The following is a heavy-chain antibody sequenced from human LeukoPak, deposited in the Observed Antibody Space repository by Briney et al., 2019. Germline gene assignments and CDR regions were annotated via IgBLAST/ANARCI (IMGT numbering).Heavy chain of an antibody. CDR2: IYYSGNT. CDR1: GGSISSGDYY. CDR3: ARVEYNWNDEGFDY. J-gene: IGHJ4*02. V-gene: IGHV4-30-4*08. D-gene: IGHD1-20*01. Sequence: SETLSLTCTVSGGSISSGDYYWSWIRQHPGKGLEWIGYIYYSGNTYYNPSLKSRVTISVDTSKNQFSLKLSSVTAADTAVYYCARVEYNWNDEGFDYWGQGTLVTVSS.